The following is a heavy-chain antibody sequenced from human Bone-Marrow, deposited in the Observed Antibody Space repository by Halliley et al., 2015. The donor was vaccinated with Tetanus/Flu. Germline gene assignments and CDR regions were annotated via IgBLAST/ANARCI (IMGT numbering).Heavy chain of an antibody. CDR2: IYHGGAF. CDR3: AGHLATRGTRGFDS. D-gene: IGHD3-10*01. CDR1: AGSITTSNW. J-gene: IGHJ4*02. V-gene: IGHV4-4*01. Sequence: TLSLTCTVSAGSITTSNWWSWVRQPPGKGLEWIGEIYHGGAFNYAPALESRVTISVDKPKNHFSLPVTSLTAAAPAGYFCAGHLATRGTRGFDSWGQGVLVTVSS.